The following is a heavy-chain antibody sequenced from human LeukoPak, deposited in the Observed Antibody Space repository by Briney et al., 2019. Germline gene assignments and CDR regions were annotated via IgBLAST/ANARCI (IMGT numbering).Heavy chain of an antibody. Sequence: PSETLSLTCAVYGGSFSGYYWSWIRQPPGKGLEWIGEINHSGSTNYNPSLKSRVTISVDTSKNQFSLKLSSVTAADTAVYYCARLVLDYYGSGSYYYYYYMDVWGKGTTVTISS. CDR2: INHSGST. CDR1: GGSFSGYY. CDR3: ARLVLDYYGSGSYYYYYYMDV. D-gene: IGHD3-10*01. J-gene: IGHJ6*03. V-gene: IGHV4-34*01.